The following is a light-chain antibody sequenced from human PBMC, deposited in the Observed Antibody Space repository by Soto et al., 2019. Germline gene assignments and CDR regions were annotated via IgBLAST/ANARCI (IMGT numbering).Light chain of an antibody. CDR2: EVT. J-gene: IGLJ1*01. V-gene: IGLV2-14*01. Sequence: QLVLTQPASVSGSPGQSITISCTGTSSDVGGYNYVSWYQQHPGKAPKLMIHEVTNRPSGVSDRFSGSKSGNTASLTISGLQAEDEADYYCSSFTSSRAYVFGTGTKLTVL. CDR1: SSDVGGYNY. CDR3: SSFTSSRAYV.